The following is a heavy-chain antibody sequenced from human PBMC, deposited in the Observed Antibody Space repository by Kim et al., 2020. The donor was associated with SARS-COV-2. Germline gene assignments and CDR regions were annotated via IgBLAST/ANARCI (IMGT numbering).Heavy chain of an antibody. J-gene: IGHJ6*02. CDR1: GGTFSSYA. D-gene: IGHD6-13*01. CDR2: IIPIFGTA. Sequence: SVKVSCKASGGTFSSYAISWVRQAPGQGLEWMGGIIPIFGTANYAQKFQGRVTITADESTSTAYMELSSLRSEDTAVYYCASREQQLVRPYYYGMDVWGQGTTVTVSS. CDR3: ASREQQLVRPYYYGMDV. V-gene: IGHV1-69*13.